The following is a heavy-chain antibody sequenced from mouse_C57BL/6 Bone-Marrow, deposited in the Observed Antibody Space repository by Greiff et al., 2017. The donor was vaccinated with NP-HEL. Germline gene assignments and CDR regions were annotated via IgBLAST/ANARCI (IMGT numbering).Heavy chain of an antibody. Sequence: EVKLMESGPGLVKPSQSLSLSCSVTGYSIISGYFWNWIRQFPGNQLEWMAYISYDGSNNYNPSLKNRITITRDISKNQFFLKLTSVTTEDTATYYCAREGGYYGSPFAYWGQGTRVTVSA. CDR3: AREGGYYGSPFAY. D-gene: IGHD1-1*01. CDR2: ISYDGSN. J-gene: IGHJ3*01. V-gene: IGHV3-6*01. CDR1: GYSIISGYF.